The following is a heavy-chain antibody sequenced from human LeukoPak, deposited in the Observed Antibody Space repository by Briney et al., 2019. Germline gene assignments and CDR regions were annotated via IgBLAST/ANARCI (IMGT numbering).Heavy chain of an antibody. CDR3: ARGARRFDYTGNFDY. CDR2: ISSNGGST. J-gene: IGHJ4*02. V-gene: IGHV3-64*01. CDR1: GFTFSSYA. D-gene: IGHD5-12*01. Sequence: GGSLRLSCAASGFTFSSYAMSWVRQAPGKGLEYVSAISSNGGSTYYANSVKGRFTISRDNSKNTLYLQMGSLRAEDMAVYYCARGARRFDYTGNFDYWGQGTLVTVSS.